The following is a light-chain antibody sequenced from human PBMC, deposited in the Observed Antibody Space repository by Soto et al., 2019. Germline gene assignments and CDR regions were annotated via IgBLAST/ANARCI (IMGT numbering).Light chain of an antibody. CDR1: SGDVGGYTH. Sequence: QSVLTQPPSASGSPGQSVTISCTGTSGDVGGYTHVSWFQQHPGKAPKLMIYDVSKRPSGVPDRFSGSKSGNTASLTVSGLQAEAEADYYCSSYAGSSTYVFGTGTKVTVL. CDR2: DVS. CDR3: SSYAGSSTYV. V-gene: IGLV2-8*01. J-gene: IGLJ1*01.